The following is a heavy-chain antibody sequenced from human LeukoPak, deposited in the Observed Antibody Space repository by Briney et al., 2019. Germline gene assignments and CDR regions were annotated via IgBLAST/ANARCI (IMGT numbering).Heavy chain of an antibody. Sequence: PSETLSLTCAVYGGSFSGYYWSWIRQPPGKGLEWIGEINHSGSTNYNPSLKSRVTISVDTSKNQFSLKLSSVTAADTAVYYCARRPQSIAARAFGYWGQGTLVTVSS. CDR1: GGSFSGYY. J-gene: IGHJ4*02. D-gene: IGHD6-6*01. V-gene: IGHV4-34*01. CDR3: ARRPQSIAARAFGY. CDR2: INHSGST.